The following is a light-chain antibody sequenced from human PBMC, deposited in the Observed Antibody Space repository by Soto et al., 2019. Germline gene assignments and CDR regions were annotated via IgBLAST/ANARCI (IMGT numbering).Light chain of an antibody. CDR2: DAS. Sequence: EIVLTQSPATLSLSPGERATLSCRASQSVSSYLAWYQQKPGQAPRLLIYDASNRATGTPARFSGSGSGTVFTITISSLEPEDFAVYYCQQRSNWPPWTFGQGTKVEIK. CDR3: QQRSNWPPWT. V-gene: IGKV3-11*01. CDR1: QSVSSY. J-gene: IGKJ1*01.